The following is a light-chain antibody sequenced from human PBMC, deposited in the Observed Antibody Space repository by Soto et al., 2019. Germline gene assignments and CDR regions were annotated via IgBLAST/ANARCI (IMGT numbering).Light chain of an antibody. J-gene: IGKJ5*01. CDR1: QGLSSW. CDR3: QQANSFPIT. CDR2: SGS. Sequence: DIQMTQSPSSVFASVGDRVTITCRASQGLSSWLAWYQQKPGKALKLLIYSGSSLQSGVSSRFSGSGGGTDFTLTISNLQPEDFATYYCQQANSFPITFGQGTRLEIK. V-gene: IGKV1D-12*01.